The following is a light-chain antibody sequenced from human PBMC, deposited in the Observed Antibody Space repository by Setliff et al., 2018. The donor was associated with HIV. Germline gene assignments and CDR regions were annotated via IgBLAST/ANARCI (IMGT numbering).Light chain of an antibody. V-gene: IGLV1-40*01. CDR1: RSNIGAGYD. J-gene: IGLJ2*01. CDR3: QSYSSSPSDSVV. CDR2: GNS. Sequence: QSALTQPPSVSGARGQRVTISCTGNRSNIGAGYDVHWYQQLPGTAPKIVIYGNSNRPSGVPDRFSGSKSGTSASLVITGLQAEDEADYYCQSYSSSPSDSVVFGGGTKVTV.